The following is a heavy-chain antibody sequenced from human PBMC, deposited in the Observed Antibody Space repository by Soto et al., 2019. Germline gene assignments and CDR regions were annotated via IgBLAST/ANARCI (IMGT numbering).Heavy chain of an antibody. D-gene: IGHD3-10*01. J-gene: IGHJ6*02. CDR1: GYTFTSYG. CDR2: ISAYNGNT. V-gene: IGHV1-18*01. CDR3: ASWFYGMVRGDYYYYGMDV. Sequence: GASVKVSCKASGYTFTSYGISWVRQAPGQGLEWMGWISAYNGNTNYAQKLQGRVTMTTDTSTSTAYMELRSLRSDDTAVYYCASWFYGMVRGDYYYYGMDVWGQGTTVTVSS.